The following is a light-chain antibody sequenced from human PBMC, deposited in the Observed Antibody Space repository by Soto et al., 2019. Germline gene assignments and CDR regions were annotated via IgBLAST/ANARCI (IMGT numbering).Light chain of an antibody. J-gene: IGKJ1*01. CDR1: QSITNNY. CDR3: QQYGNSRT. V-gene: IGKV3-20*01. CDR2: GAS. Sequence: EVVLTQSPGTLSFSPGERATLSCRASQSITNNYLAWYQQRPGLAPRLLIYGASIRATGIPDRFSGSGSGTDFTLTISRLEPEDFAVYYCQQYGNSRTFGQGTKVDIK.